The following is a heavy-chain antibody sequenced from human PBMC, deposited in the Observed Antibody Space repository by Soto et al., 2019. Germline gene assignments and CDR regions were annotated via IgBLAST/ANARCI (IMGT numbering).Heavy chain of an antibody. V-gene: IGHV3-11*05. J-gene: IGHJ4*02. CDR3: ARGVRYYSSEKPANFDY. CDR2: ISVSSTYA. D-gene: IGHD3-10*01. CDR1: GFTFSDYY. Sequence: QVQLLESGGGLVKPGGSLRLSCAASGFTFSDYYMSWIRQAPGKGLECVAYISVSSTYANYADSVEGRFTISRDNAKNSLLLQMNSLRAEDTAVYYCARGVRYYSSEKPANFDYWGQGALVTVSS.